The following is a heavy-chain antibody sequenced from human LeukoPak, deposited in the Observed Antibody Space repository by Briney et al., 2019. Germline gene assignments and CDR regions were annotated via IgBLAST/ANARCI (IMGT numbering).Heavy chain of an antibody. Sequence: PGGSLRLSCAASGFTFSSYAMSWVRQAPGKGLEWVSAISGSGGSTYYADSVKGRFTISRDNSKNTLYLQMNNLRAEDTAVYFCAKDNYYDTSAFVDYWGQGTLVTVSS. J-gene: IGHJ4*02. CDR1: GFTFSSYA. V-gene: IGHV3-23*01. D-gene: IGHD3-22*01. CDR3: AKDNYYDTSAFVDY. CDR2: ISGSGGST.